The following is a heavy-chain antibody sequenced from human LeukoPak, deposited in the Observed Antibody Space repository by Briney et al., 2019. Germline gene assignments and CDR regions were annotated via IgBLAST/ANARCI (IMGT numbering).Heavy chain of an antibody. CDR1: GGSISSGSYY. D-gene: IGHD1-26*01. Sequence: SETLSLTCTVSGGSISSGSYYWSWIRQPAGKGLEWIGRIYNSGSINYNPSLKSRVTISVDTSKNQFSLKLSSVTAADTAVYYCARAVGSSGSFPFHFWGQGTLVTVSS. V-gene: IGHV4-61*02. CDR3: ARAVGSSGSFPFHF. CDR2: IYNSGSI. J-gene: IGHJ4*02.